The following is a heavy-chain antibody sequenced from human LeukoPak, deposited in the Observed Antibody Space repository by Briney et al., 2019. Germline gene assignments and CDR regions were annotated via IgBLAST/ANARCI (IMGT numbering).Heavy chain of an antibody. CDR3: ARGSPPDY. D-gene: IGHD2-15*01. Sequence: PGGSLRLSCAASGFIFSGYYMRWIRQAPGKGLEWLSYISSSSIYTSYADSAKGRFTISRDNAKNSLYLQLNSLRAEDTAVYYCARGSPPDYWGQGTLVTVSS. CDR1: GFIFSGYY. J-gene: IGHJ4*02. V-gene: IGHV3-11*05. CDR2: ISSSSIYT.